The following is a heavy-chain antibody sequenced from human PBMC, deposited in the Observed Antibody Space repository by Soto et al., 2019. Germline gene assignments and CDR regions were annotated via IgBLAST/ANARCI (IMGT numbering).Heavy chain of an antibody. CDR2: ISSSSSTI. D-gene: IGHD5-18*01. CDR3: ARVMTSGYSYGYFDY. Sequence: GGSLRLSCAASGFTFSSYSMNWVRQAPGKGLEWVSYISSSSSTIYYADSVKGRFTISRDNAKNSLYLQMNSLRDEDTAVYYCARVMTSGYSYGYFDYWGQGTLVTVSS. V-gene: IGHV3-48*02. J-gene: IGHJ4*02. CDR1: GFTFSSYS.